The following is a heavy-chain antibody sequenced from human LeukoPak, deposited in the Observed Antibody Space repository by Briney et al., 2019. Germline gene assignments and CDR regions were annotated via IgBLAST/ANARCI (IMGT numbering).Heavy chain of an antibody. Sequence: SETLSLSCTVSGGSISSSSYYWGWIRQPPGKGLEWIGSIYYSGSTYYNPSLKSRVTISVDTSKNQFSLKLSSVTAADTAVYYCARHGDTAGVDAFDIWGQGTMVTVSS. CDR2: IYYSGST. V-gene: IGHV4-39*01. J-gene: IGHJ3*02. CDR1: GGSISSSSYY. D-gene: IGHD5-18*01. CDR3: ARHGDTAGVDAFDI.